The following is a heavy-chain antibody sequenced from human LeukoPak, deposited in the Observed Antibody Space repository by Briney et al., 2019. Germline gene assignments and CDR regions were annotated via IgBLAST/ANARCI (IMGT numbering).Heavy chain of an antibody. CDR2: INHSGST. D-gene: IGHD6-19*01. J-gene: IGHJ6*03. CDR1: GGSFSGYY. V-gene: IGHV4-34*01. CDR3: AREGRWQWLSTGYYYYMDV. Sequence: SETLSLTCAVYGGSFSGYYWSWIRQPPGKGLEWIGEINHSGSTNYNPSLKSRVTISVDTSKNQFSLKLSSVTAADTAVHYCAREGRWQWLSTGYYYYMDVWGKGTTVTVSS.